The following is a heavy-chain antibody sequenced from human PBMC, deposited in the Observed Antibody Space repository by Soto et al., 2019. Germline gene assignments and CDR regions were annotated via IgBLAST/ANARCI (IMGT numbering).Heavy chain of an antibody. CDR1: AGSLSRYY. CDR3: VGSLMSRAMESFDY. D-gene: IGHD5-18*01. Sequence: PSETLSLTCSVSAGSLSRYYWGWVRQSPGEGLQWIAHISYTVDASYNPSLKSRVTISLDTSKNQIALRLMSVTAADTAVYYCVGSLMSRAMESFDYWGQGTQVTVSS. CDR2: ISYTVDA. V-gene: IGHV4-59*01. J-gene: IGHJ4*02.